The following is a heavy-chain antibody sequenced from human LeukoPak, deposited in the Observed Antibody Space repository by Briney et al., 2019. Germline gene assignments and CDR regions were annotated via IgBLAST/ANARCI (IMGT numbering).Heavy chain of an antibody. CDR3: ATSSSMVRGVIKAFDI. J-gene: IGHJ3*02. CDR2: TSFDGTKK. CDR1: GFTFSDYT. D-gene: IGHD3-10*01. V-gene: IGHV3-30-3*01. Sequence: QTGGSLRLSCAASGFTFSDYTMHWVRQAPGKGLEWVAATSFDGTKKYYADSVKGRFTMSRDNSKNTLYLQMNSLRAEDTAVYYCATSSSMVRGVIKAFDIWGQGTMVTVSS.